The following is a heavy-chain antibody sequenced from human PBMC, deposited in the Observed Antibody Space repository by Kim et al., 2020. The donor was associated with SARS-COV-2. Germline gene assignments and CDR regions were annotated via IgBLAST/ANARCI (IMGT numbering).Heavy chain of an antibody. CDR2: IGTAGDT. D-gene: IGHD5-18*01. Sequence: GGSLRLSCAASGFTFSSYDMHWVRQATGKGLEWVSAIGTAGDTYYPGSVKGRFTISRENAKNSLYLQMNSLRAGDTAVYYCARGGYGYREHYYYYYGMDVWGQGTTVTVSS. V-gene: IGHV3-13*01. CDR1: GFTFSSYD. J-gene: IGHJ6*02. CDR3: ARGGYGYREHYYYYYGMDV.